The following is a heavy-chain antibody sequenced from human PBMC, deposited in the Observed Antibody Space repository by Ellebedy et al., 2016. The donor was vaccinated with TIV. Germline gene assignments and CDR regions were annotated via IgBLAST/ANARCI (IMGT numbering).Heavy chain of an antibody. J-gene: IGHJ6*02. V-gene: IGHV3-66*01. CDR2: IYSGGST. CDR1: GFTVSSNY. CDR3: ARDAVEQQRRYYYYYYGMDV. D-gene: IGHD6-13*01. Sequence: PGGSLRLSCAASGFTVSSNYMSWVRQAPGKGLEWVSVIYSGGSTYYADSVKGRFTISRDNSKNTLYLQMNSLRAEDTAVYYCARDAVEQQRRYYYYYYGMDVWGQGTTVTVSS.